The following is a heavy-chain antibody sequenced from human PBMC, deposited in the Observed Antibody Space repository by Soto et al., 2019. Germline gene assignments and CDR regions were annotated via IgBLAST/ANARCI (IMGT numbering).Heavy chain of an antibody. Sequence: GGPLRLSCGSSGFNFSSDDVNWVRQAPEKGQEWVSVITTTGDTYYAASVKGRFTISRENAENSLYLQMNSLRAEDAAVYYCARGDPLNYGSYPCWHYYGMDVWGRGTTVTVSS. D-gene: IGHD3-16*01. J-gene: IGHJ6*02. CDR3: ARGDPLNYGSYPCWHYYGMDV. V-gene: IGHV3-13*01. CDR2: ITTTGDT. CDR1: GFNFSSDD.